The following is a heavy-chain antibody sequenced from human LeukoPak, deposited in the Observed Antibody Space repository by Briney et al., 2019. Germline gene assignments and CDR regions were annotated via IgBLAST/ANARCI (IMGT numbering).Heavy chain of an antibody. CDR2: INQDGSEK. CDR1: GFTFSSYW. J-gene: IGHJ4*02. CDR3: AKDPFSSGWYTPNYFDY. Sequence: GGSLRLSCAASGFTFSSYWMSWVRQAPGKGLEWVANINQDGSEKNYVDSVKGRFTISRDNAKNSLYLQMNSLRAEDTAVYYCAKDPFSSGWYTPNYFDYWGQGTLVTVSS. V-gene: IGHV3-7*01. D-gene: IGHD6-19*01.